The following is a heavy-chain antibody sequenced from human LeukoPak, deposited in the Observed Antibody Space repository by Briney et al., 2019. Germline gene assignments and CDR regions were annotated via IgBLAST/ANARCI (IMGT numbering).Heavy chain of an antibody. D-gene: IGHD3-22*01. CDR3: ARGDYYDSSGYSPDSYFDY. CDR1: GYTFTGYY. V-gene: IGHV1-2*02. CDR2: INPNSGGT. Sequence: GASVKVSCKASGYTFTGYYMHWVRQAPGQGLEWMGWINPNSGGTNYAQKFQGRVTMTRDTSISTAYMELSRLRSDDTAVYYCARGDYYDSSGYSPDSYFDYWGQGTLVTVSS. J-gene: IGHJ4*02.